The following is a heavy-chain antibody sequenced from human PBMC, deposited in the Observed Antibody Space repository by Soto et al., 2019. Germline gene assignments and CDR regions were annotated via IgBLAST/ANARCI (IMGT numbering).Heavy chain of an antibody. Sequence: ASVKVSCKASGYTFTSYGINWVLQAPGEGLKWMGSISAYNGNTNFAQNQGRVTLTTDTSTSTAYMELRRLRSDDTAVYYCARDSGYGGNSGPAYWGQGTPVTVSS. J-gene: IGHJ4*02. D-gene: IGHD5-12*01. CDR3: ARDSGYGGNSGPAY. V-gene: IGHV1-18*01. CDR1: GYTFTSYG. CDR2: ISAYNGNT.